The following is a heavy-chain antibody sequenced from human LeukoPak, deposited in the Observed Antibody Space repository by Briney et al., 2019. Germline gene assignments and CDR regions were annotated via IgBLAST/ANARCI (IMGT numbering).Heavy chain of an antibody. V-gene: IGHV3-15*01. CDR3: TTVMNFPGLADY. D-gene: IGHD3-3*01. J-gene: IGHJ4*02. Sequence: GGSLLLSCAASGFTFSNAWMSWVRQAPGKGLEWVGRIKSKTDGGTTDYAEPVKGRFTISRDDSKNTLYLQMNSLKTGDTAVYYCTTVMNFPGLADYWGQGTLVTVSS. CDR2: IKSKTDGGTT. CDR1: GFTFSNAW.